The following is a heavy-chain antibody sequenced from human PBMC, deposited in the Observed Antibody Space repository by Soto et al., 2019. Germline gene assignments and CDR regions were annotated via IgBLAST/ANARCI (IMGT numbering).Heavy chain of an antibody. J-gene: IGHJ6*02. CDR1: GFTFSSYA. CDR2: ISYDGSNK. V-gene: IGHV3-30-3*01. Sequence: GGSLRLSCAASGFTFSSYAMHWVRQAPGKGLEWVAVISYDGSNKYYADSVKGRFTISRDNSKNTLYLQMNSLRAEDTAVYYCARESGSYLPNYYYYYGMDVWGQGTTVTVSS. D-gene: IGHD3-10*01. CDR3: ARESGSYLPNYYYYYGMDV.